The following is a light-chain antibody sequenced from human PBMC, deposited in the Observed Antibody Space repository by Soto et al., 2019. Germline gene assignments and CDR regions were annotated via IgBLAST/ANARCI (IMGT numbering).Light chain of an antibody. Sequence: EIVMTQSPATLSVSPGERATLSCRASQSVSSNLAWYQQKPGQAPRLLIYGASTRATGIPARFSGSGSGTEFTLTISSLQSEDFAVYYCQHYDRSPPVTFGQGTRLQ. CDR1: QSVSSN. CDR3: QHYDRSPPVT. V-gene: IGKV3-15*01. CDR2: GAS. J-gene: IGKJ5*01.